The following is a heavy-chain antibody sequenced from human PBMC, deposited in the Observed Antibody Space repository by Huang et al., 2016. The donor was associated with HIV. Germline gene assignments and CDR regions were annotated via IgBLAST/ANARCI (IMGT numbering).Heavy chain of an antibody. CDR1: GFTFRNYA. J-gene: IGHJ3*02. CDR2: IRSKAFGGTT. CDR3: SRDRIDYVWGTYRVPDAFDM. D-gene: IGHD3-16*02. Sequence: EVQLVESGGGLVQPGRSLRLSCTASGFTFRNYAMSWFRQAPGKGLEWVGFIRSKAFGGTTEYAASVKGRFTISRDDSKSIAYLQMNSLNSEDTAVYYCSRDRIDYVWGTYRVPDAFDMWGQGTLVTVSS. V-gene: IGHV3-49*03.